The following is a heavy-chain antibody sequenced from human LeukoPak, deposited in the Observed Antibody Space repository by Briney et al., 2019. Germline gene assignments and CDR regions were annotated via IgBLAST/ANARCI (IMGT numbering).Heavy chain of an antibody. D-gene: IGHD2-8*02. CDR2: IYTSGST. CDR3: ATYTTTTGGLHY. J-gene: IGHJ4*02. Sequence: SETLSLTCTVSGGSISNYYWTWIRQPAGRGLEWIGHIYTSGSTNYNPSLKSRVTMSVDTSKNQFSLNLTSVTAADAAVYYCATYTTTTGGLHYWGQGTLVTVSS. V-gene: IGHV4-4*07. CDR1: GGSISNYY.